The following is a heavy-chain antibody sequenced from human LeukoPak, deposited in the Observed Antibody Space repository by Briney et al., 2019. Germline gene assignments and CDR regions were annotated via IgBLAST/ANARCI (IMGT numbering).Heavy chain of an antibody. CDR2: IYYGGST. J-gene: IGHJ4*02. CDR3: ARARLDSSGRFDY. V-gene: IGHV4-59*01. D-gene: IGHD3-22*01. Sequence: SETLCLTCTVSGGSISSYYWSWIRQSPGKGLEWIGYIYYGGSTDYNPSLKSRVTISKDTSKTQFSLRLSSVTAADTAVYYCARARLDSSGRFDYWGQGTLVTVSS. CDR1: GGSISSYY.